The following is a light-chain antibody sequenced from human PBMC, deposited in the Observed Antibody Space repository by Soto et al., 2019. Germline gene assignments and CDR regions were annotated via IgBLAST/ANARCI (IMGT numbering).Light chain of an antibody. V-gene: IGLV2-14*01. CDR1: SSDVGGYKY. CDR3: SSYTSSSTRI. CDR2: EVS. Sequence: QSALTQPASVSGSLGQSITISCTGTSSDVGGYKYVSWYQQHPGKAPKLMIYEVSNRPSGVSNRFSGSKSGNTASLTISGLQAEDEADYYCSSYTSSSTRIFGGGTQLTVL. J-gene: IGLJ2*01.